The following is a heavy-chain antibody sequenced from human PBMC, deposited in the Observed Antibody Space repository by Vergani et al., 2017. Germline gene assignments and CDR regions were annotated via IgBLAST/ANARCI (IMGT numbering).Heavy chain of an antibody. CDR1: GFTFSSYA. J-gene: IGHJ3*02. V-gene: IGHV3-23*03. Sequence: LLSSGGGLVQPGGSLRLSCAASGFTFSSYAMSWVRQAPGKGLEWVSVIYSGGSSTYYADSGKGRFTISRDNSKNTLYLQMNSLRAEDTAVYYCAKNRGGCSSTSCYLDAFDIWGQGTMVTVSS. CDR3: AKNRGGCSSTSCYLDAFDI. CDR2: IYSGGSST. D-gene: IGHD2-2*01.